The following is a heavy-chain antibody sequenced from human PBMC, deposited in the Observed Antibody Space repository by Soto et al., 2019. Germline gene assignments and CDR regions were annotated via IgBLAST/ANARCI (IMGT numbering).Heavy chain of an antibody. J-gene: IGHJ4*02. Sequence: GGSLRLSCAASEFTFSNYAMSWVRQAPGKGLEWVSAISYGGGTTYYADSVKGRFTISRDNSKNTLYLQMNSLKDEDTAVYYCASTPASGTGYWGRGTLVTVSS. CDR3: ASTPASGTGY. CDR2: ISYGGGTT. CDR1: EFTFSNYA. D-gene: IGHD1-7*01. V-gene: IGHV3-23*01.